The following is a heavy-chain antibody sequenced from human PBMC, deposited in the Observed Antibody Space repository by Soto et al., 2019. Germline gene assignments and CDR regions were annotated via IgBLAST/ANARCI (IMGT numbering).Heavy chain of an antibody. D-gene: IGHD2-2*01. CDR1: GGSITTYY. V-gene: IGHV4-59*12. CDR2: IYYSGST. J-gene: IGHJ5*02. Sequence: SETLSLTCTVSGGSITTYYWTWIRQPPGKGLEWIGYIYYSGSTYYNPSLKSRVTISIDTSKNQLSLRLTSVTAADTAVYYCARRESSSASCYQSNWFDTWGQGTLVTVSS. CDR3: ARRESSSASCYQSNWFDT.